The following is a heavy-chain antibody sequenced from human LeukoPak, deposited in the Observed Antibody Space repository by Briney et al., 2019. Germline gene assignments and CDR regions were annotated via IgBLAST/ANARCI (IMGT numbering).Heavy chain of an antibody. Sequence: ASVRVSCKASGYTFTDYYIHWVRQAPGQGLEWMGIINPSGGSTSYAQKFQGRVTMTRDMSTSTVYMELSSLRSEDTAVYYCARALHDGELDYWGQGALVTVSS. CDR3: ARALHDGELDY. CDR1: GYTFTDYY. J-gene: IGHJ4*02. V-gene: IGHV1-46*01. CDR2: INPSGGST.